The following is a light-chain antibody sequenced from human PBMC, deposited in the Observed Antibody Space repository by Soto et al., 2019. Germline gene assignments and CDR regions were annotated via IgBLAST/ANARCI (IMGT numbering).Light chain of an antibody. Sequence: EIVLTQSPGTLSLSPGERATLSCRASQSVSSSYFAWYQQKPGQAPRLLIFDASRRATGIPDRFSGSGSGTDFTLTISRLEPEDFAVYYCQQYGRSPWTFGQGTKVEVK. V-gene: IGKV3-20*01. CDR1: QSVSSSY. CDR2: DAS. J-gene: IGKJ1*01. CDR3: QQYGRSPWT.